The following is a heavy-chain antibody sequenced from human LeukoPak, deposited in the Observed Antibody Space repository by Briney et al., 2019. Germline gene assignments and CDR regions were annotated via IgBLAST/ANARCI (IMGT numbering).Heavy chain of an antibody. CDR2: VYYSGST. V-gene: IGHV4-39*01. J-gene: IGHJ4*02. CDR3: ARTAPYCSSTSCYEKNMYYFDY. D-gene: IGHD2-2*01. CDR1: GGSISSSRYY. Sequence: SETLSLTCTVSGGSISSSRYYWGWIRQPPGKGLEWIGSVYYSGSTYYNPSLKSRVTISVDTSKNQFSLKLSSVTAADTAVYYCARTAPYCSSTSCYEKNMYYFDYWGQGTLVTVSS.